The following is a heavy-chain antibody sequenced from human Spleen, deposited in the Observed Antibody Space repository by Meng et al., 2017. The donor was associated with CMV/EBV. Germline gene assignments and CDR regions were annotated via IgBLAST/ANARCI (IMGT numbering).Heavy chain of an antibody. CDR1: GGSFSGYY. CDR3: ARLTGTTSGDYYYYYGMDV. Sequence: GSLSLSCAVYGGSFSGYYWSWIRQPPGKGLEWIGEINHSGSTNYNPSLKSRVTISVDTSKNQFSLKLSSVTAADTAVYYCARLTGTTSGDYYYYYGMDVWGQGTTVTVSS. V-gene: IGHV4-34*01. D-gene: IGHD1-7*01. J-gene: IGHJ6*02. CDR2: INHSGST.